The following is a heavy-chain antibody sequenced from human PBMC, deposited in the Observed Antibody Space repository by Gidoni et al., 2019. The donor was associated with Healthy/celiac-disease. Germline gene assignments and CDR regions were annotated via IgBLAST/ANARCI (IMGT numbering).Heavy chain of an antibody. CDR2: INPNSGGT. V-gene: IGHV1-2*04. D-gene: IGHD3-16*01. CDR3: ARVGGLYGMDV. CDR1: GYTFTGYY. Sequence: QPQLLQSGPAVKKPGPSVTVSRTAYGYTFTGYYMHWVRQAPGQGLEWMGWINPNSGGTNYAQKFQGWVTMTRDTSISTAYMELSRLRSDDTAVYYCARVGGLYGMDVWGQGTTVTVSS. J-gene: IGHJ6*02.